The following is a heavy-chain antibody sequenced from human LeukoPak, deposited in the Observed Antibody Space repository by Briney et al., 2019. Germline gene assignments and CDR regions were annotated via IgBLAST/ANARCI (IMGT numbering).Heavy chain of an antibody. CDR1: GGSINSYF. V-gene: IGHV4-59*01. D-gene: IGHD6-19*01. CDR2: IYYSGST. Sequence: SETLSLACSVSGGSINSYFWSWIRQPPGKGLEWIGYIYYSGSTNYNPSLESRVTISVDTSKNQFSLKLSSVTASDTAVYYCARLPYSSGWYVYWGQGILVTVSS. CDR3: ARLPYSSGWYVY. J-gene: IGHJ4*02.